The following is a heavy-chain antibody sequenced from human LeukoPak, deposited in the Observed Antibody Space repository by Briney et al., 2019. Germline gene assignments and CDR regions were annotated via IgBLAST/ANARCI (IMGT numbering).Heavy chain of an antibody. D-gene: IGHD5-24*01. CDR2: INHSGST. CDR1: DGSLSGHY. V-gene: IGHV4-34*01. J-gene: IGHJ4*02. Sequence: PSETLSLTRAVYDGSLSGHYWSWIRQTPGKGLEWIGEINHSGSTNYNTSLKRRVTISGDMSKNQFSLKVTSVTAADTAVYYCARGGLEPFDYWGQGTLVTVSS. CDR3: ARGGLEPFDY.